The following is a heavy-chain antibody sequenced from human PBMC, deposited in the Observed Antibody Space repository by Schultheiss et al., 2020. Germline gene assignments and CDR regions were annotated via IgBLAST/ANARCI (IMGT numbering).Heavy chain of an antibody. J-gene: IGHJ5*02. Sequence: SATLALTCTFSGGSIGSSSYYWGWIRQPPGKGLEWIGSIYNSGNTLYNPSLKSRVTISVDTSKNQFSLKLGSVTAAATDVYYCARHWYSSGWTGGNWFDHWGPGTIVTVAS. D-gene: IGHD6-19*01. CDR1: GGSIGSSSYY. CDR3: ARHWYSSGWTGGNWFDH. V-gene: IGHV4-39*01. CDR2: IYNSGNT.